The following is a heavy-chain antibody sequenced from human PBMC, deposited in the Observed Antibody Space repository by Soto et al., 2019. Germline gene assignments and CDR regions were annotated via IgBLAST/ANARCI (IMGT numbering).Heavy chain of an antibody. Sequence: EVQLLESGGGLVEPGGSLRLSCAASGFMFSSDGMSWVRQAPGKGLEWVSAITHDGGGAYYTDSVKGRFTISRDDSKSTLYRQMNSRRVEDTAVYYCAKSRAVIGKVDFGSWGQGALVTVSS. V-gene: IGHV3-23*01. CDR3: AKSRAVIGKVDFGS. CDR1: GFMFSSDG. D-gene: IGHD6-19*01. J-gene: IGHJ4*02. CDR2: ITHDGGGA.